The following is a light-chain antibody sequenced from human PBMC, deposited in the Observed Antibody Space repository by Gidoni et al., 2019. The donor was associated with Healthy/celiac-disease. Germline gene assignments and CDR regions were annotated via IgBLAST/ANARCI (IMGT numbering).Light chain of an antibody. V-gene: IGKV1-33*01. Sequence: DIQITQSPSSLSASVGDIVTITCQASKDISNYLNWYQQKPGKAPKLLIYDASNLETGVPSRFSGSGSGKDFTFTISSLQPEDIATYYCQQYDNLLFTFGPGTKVDIK. CDR2: DAS. CDR3: QQYDNLLFT. J-gene: IGKJ3*01. CDR1: KDISNY.